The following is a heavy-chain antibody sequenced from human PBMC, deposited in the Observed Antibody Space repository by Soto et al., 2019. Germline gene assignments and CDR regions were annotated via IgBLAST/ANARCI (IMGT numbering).Heavy chain of an antibody. CDR2: ISWNSGSI. CDR3: AKGAAILNYDILTGRGVGGAFDI. V-gene: IGHV3-9*01. J-gene: IGHJ3*02. D-gene: IGHD3-9*01. CDR1: GFTFDDYA. Sequence: GGSLRLSCAASGFTFDDYAMHWVRQAPGKGLEWVSGISWNSGSIGYADSVKGRFTISRDNAKNSLYLQMNSLRAEDTALYYCAKGAAILNYDILTGRGVGGAFDIWGQGTMVTVSS.